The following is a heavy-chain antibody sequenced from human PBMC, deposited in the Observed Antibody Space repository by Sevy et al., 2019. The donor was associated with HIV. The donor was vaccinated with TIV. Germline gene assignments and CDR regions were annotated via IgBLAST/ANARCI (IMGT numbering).Heavy chain of an antibody. Sequence: SGPTLVKPTQTLTLTCTFSGFSLSTSGMCVSWIRQPPGKALEWLALIDWDDDKYYSTSLKTRLTISKDTSKNQVVLKMTNMDPVDTATYYCARMTRGGIASIGDAFDIWGQGTMVTVSS. CDR3: ARMTRGGIASIGDAFDI. CDR1: GFSLSTSGMC. CDR2: IDWDDDK. V-gene: IGHV2-70*01. J-gene: IGHJ3*02. D-gene: IGHD6-13*01.